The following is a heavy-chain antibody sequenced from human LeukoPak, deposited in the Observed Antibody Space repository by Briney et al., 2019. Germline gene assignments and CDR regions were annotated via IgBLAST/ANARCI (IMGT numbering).Heavy chain of an antibody. J-gene: IGHJ5*02. Sequence: ASVKVSCKASGYTFTGYSMHWVRQAPGQGLEWMGIINPSGGSTSYAQKFQGRVTMTRDMSTSTVYMELSSLRSEDTAVYYCARSPDDSSGYYYEWAFDPWGQGTLVTVSS. CDR2: INPSGGST. V-gene: IGHV1-46*01. CDR1: GYTFTGYS. D-gene: IGHD3-22*01. CDR3: ARSPDDSSGYYYEWAFDP.